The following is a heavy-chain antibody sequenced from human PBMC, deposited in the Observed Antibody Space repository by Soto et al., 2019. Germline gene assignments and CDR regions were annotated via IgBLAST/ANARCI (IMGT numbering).Heavy chain of an antibody. CDR2: LHHDGTT. V-gene: IGHV4-4*02. Sequence: QVQLQESGPGLVKPSETLSLTCAVSGGPITTTTWWAWVRLPPGKGLEWIGELHHDGTTNYNPSLASPITTSLDNSNTHFSLKLTSVTAADPAIYYCATQTISYTWGVWGRGTTVTVSS. D-gene: IGHD3-16*01. J-gene: IGHJ6*02. CDR3: ATQTISYTWGV. CDR1: GGPITTTTW.